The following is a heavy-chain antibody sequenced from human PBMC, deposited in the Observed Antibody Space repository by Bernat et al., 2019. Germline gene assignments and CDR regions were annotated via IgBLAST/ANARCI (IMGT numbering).Heavy chain of an antibody. Sequence: EVQLVESGGVLVPPGGSLRLSCAPSGFTFSSYWMHWVRQAPGKGLVWVSRINSDGSSTSYADSVKGRFTISRDNAKNTLYLQMNSLRAEDTAVHYCARGEAAIAVGGTAWGNAFDMWGQGAMVSVSS. J-gene: IGHJ3*02. D-gene: IGHD6-19*01. CDR2: INSDGSST. CDR1: GFTFSSYW. V-gene: IGHV3-74*01. CDR3: ARGEAAIAVGGTAWGNAFDM.